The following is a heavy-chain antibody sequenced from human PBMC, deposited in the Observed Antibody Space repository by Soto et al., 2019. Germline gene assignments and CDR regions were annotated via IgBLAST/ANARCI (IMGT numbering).Heavy chain of an antibody. CDR3: ARSTGSGFRPGTHRFNWFDP. V-gene: IGHV1-69*01. J-gene: IGHJ5*02. CDR2: IIPIFRTP. D-gene: IGHD5-12*01. CDR1: GVTFSSFA. Sequence: QVQLVQSGAEVKQPGSSVKVSCQASGVTFSSFAISWVRQAPGQGLEWMGGIIPIFRTPNYAQNFQGRVTITADESTSSVYMELSRLRSEDTAVYYGARSTGSGFRPGTHRFNWFDPWGQGTLVTVSS.